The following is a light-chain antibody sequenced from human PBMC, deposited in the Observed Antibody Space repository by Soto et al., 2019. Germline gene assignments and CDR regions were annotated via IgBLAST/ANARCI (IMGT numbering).Light chain of an antibody. CDR1: SSNIESNL. V-gene: IGLV1-51*01. J-gene: IGLJ2*01. CDR3: GTWDSSLSAVV. CDR2: DNN. Sequence: QSALTQPPSVSAAPGQKVTISCSGSSSNIESNLVSWYQQFPGTAPKLLIYDNNQRPSGSPDRFSGSKSGTSATLGITGLQTGDEADYYCGTWDSSLSAVVFGGGTKVTVL.